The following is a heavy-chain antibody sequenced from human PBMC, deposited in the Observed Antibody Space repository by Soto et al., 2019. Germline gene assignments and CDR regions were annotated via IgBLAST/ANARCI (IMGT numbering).Heavy chain of an antibody. CDR3: AKSRSRWAASLQA. V-gene: IGHV1-2*02. J-gene: IGHJ5*02. CDR1: GYTFIDYY. D-gene: IGHD6-25*01. Sequence: VQSGAEVKRPGASVKVSCKASGYTFIDYYLFWVRQAPGQGLEWVAWINPNSGGTTYAQQFQGRVTITRDTSINTVYLELTGLQSDDTAVYFCAKSRSRWAASLQAWGQGTLVTVSS. CDR2: INPNSGGT.